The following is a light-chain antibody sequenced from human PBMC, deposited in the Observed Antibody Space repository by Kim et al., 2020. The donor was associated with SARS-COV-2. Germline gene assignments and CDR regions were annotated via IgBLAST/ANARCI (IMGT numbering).Light chain of an antibody. CDR2: IEGSESY. J-gene: IGLJ1*01. CDR3: ETWDSNTHYV. CDR1: GAESRYY. V-gene: IGLV4-60*03. Sequence: VKLTSSLRGAESRYYIAWRQQQPGKAHRYLMKIEGSESYDRGSGVPARFSGSSSGGDRYLPISNLQSDDGADYSCETWDSNTHYVFGTGTKVTVL.